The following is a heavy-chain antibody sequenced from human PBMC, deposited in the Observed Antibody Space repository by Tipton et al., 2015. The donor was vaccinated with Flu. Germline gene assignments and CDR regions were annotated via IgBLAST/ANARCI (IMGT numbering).Heavy chain of an antibody. CDR2: ISAYNGNT. D-gene: IGHD3-22*01. Sequence: QLVQSGAEVKKPGASVKVSCKASGYTFTSYGISWVRQAPGQGLEWMGWISAYNGNTNYAQKLQGRVTMTTDTSTSTAYMELRSRRSDERAVYWCARGGETNYYDSSGYHYFDYWGQGTLVTVSS. V-gene: IGHV1-18*01. J-gene: IGHJ4*02. CDR1: GYTFTSYG. CDR3: ARGGETNYYDSSGYHYFDY.